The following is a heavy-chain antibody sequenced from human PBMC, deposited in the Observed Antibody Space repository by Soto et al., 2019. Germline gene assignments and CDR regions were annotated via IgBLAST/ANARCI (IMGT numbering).Heavy chain of an antibody. J-gene: IGHJ4*02. CDR1: GYTLTELS. V-gene: IGHV1-24*01. Sequence: ASVKVSCKVSGYTLTELSMHWVRQAPGKGLEWMGGFDPEDGETIYAQKFQGRVTMTEDTSTDTAYMELSSLRSEDTAVYYCATDPKSPYIWGSSLDYLGQGTLVTVSS. D-gene: IGHD3-16*01. CDR2: FDPEDGET. CDR3: ATDPKSPYIWGSSLDY.